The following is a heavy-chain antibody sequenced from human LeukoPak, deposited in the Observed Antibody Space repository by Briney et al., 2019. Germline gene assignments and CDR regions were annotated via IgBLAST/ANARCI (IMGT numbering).Heavy chain of an antibody. CDR1: GYTFTSYG. D-gene: IGHD6-13*01. V-gene: IGHV1-18*01. Sequence: ASVKVSCKASGYTFTSYGISWVRQAPGRGLEWMGWISAYNGNTNYAQKLQGRVTMTTDTSTSTAYMELRSLRSDDTAVYYCARDVFSGSWYDASDIWGQGTMVTVSS. CDR2: ISAYNGNT. J-gene: IGHJ3*02. CDR3: ARDVFSGSWYDASDI.